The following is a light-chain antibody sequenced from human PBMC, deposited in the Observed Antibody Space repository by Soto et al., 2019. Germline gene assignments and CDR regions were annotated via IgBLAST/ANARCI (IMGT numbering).Light chain of an antibody. J-gene: IGKJ3*01. CDR3: QKFNSARFT. CDR2: SAS. V-gene: IGKV1-27*01. CDR1: QGVNNY. Sequence: DIQMTQSPSSLSASVGDRVTITCRASQGVNNYLAWYQQKPGKVPQLLIYSASTLHPGVPSRFSGSGSGTDFTLTISSLQPEDVATYYCQKFNSARFTFGPGTKVDLK.